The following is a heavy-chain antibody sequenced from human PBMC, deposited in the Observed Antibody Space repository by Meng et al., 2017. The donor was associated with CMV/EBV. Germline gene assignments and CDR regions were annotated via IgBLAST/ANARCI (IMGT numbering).Heavy chain of an antibody. CDR3: ARVTSRVAGAFDY. CDR2: IYYSGST. Sequence: HPQESGPALVNPSQTLSLTCTVSGGSISSGDYYWSWIRQPPGKGLEWIGYIYYSGSTYYNPSLKSRVTISVDTSKNQFSLKLSSVTAADTAVYYCARVTSRVAGAFDYWGQGTLVTVSS. J-gene: IGHJ4*02. V-gene: IGHV4-30-4*08. D-gene: IGHD1-14*01. CDR1: GGSISSGDYY.